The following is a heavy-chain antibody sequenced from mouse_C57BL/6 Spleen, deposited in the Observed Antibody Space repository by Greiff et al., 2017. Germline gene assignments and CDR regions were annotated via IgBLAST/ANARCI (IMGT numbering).Heavy chain of an antibody. V-gene: IGHV1-82*01. Sequence: QVQLQQSGPELVKPGASVKISCKASGYAFSSSWMNWVKQRPGKGLEWIGRIYPGDGDTNYNGKFKGKATLTADKSSSTASMQLSSLTSEDSAVYFCARGGDYSGSSPYYAMDYWGQGTSVTVSS. J-gene: IGHJ4*01. CDR3: ARGGDYSGSSPYYAMDY. CDR2: IYPGDGDT. CDR1: GYAFSSSW. D-gene: IGHD1-1*01.